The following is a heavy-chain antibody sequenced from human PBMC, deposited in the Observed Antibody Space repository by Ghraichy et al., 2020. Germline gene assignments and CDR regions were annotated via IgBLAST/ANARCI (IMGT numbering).Heavy chain of an antibody. V-gene: IGHV3-23*01. D-gene: IGHD1-26*01. J-gene: IGHJ4*02. CDR2: ISDSGSRA. CDR3: AKDIRGGYYGSFDS. Sequence: GGSLRLSCGASGFAFSRCAMSWVRQAPGKGLQWVSAISDSGSRAYYTDSVQGRFTISRDNSKNTLYLQMNTLRAEDTAVYYCAKDIRGGYYGSFDSWGQGTLLTVSS. CDR1: GFAFSRCA.